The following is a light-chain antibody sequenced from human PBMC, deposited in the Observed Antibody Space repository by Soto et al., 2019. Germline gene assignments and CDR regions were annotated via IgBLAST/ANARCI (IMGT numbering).Light chain of an antibody. CDR1: ESISTW. CDR3: QHYNSYSEA. CDR2: GAS. J-gene: IGKJ1*01. V-gene: IGKV1-5*03. Sequence: DIQMTQSPSSLSASVGDRLTITGRASESISTWLAWYQQKTGKAPKLLIYGASSLASGVPPRFRGDGSETDFTLTISRLQRDDFGTYYCQHYNSYSEAFGQGTKVDIK.